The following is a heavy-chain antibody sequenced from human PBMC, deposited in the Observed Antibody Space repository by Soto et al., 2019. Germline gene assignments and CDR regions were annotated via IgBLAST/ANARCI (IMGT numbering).Heavy chain of an antibody. CDR3: ARLALGVVVQAAMDV. CDR2: ISAYNGNT. D-gene: IGHD2-2*01. Sequence: QVQLVQSGAEVKKPGASVKVSCKASGYTFTSYGISWVRQAPGQGLEWMGWISAYNGNTNYAQKLQGRVTMTTDTSTRTAYMELGSKRSDDTAVYYCARLALGVVVQAAMDVWGKGTTVTVSS. J-gene: IGHJ6*03. V-gene: IGHV1-18*01. CDR1: GYTFTSYG.